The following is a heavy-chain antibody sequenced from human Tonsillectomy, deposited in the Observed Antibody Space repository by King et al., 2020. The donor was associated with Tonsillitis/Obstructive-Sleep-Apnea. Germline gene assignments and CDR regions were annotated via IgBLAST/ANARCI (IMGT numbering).Heavy chain of an antibody. CDR1: GGTFSSYA. CDR3: ARGYGYCSSTXXYTEGIWYXXL. V-gene: IGHV1-69*12. D-gene: IGHD2-2*02. CDR2: IIPIFGTA. Sequence: QLVQSGAEVKKPGSSVKVSCKASGGTFSSYAISWVRQAPGQGLEWMGGIIPIFGTANYAQKFQGRVTITADESTSTAYMELSSLRSEDTAVYYCARGYGYCSSTXXYTEGIWYXXLXXRGTLVTVSS. J-gene: IGHJ2*01.